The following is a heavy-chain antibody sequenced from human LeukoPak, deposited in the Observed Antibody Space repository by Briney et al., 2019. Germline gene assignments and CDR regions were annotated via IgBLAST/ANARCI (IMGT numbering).Heavy chain of an antibody. V-gene: IGHV3-23*01. Sequence: PGGSLRLSCTASGFTFSTYPMAWVRRAPGKGPEWVSQISSSGHTTYYGDSVKGRFTISRDNSKDTVYLQTNSLRVEDTAVYYCAKDKKAPGGNDFWRAGDYWGPGTLVTVSS. J-gene: IGHJ4*02. CDR1: GFTFSTYP. D-gene: IGHD3-3*01. CDR2: ISSSGHTT. CDR3: AKDKKAPGGNDFWRAGDY.